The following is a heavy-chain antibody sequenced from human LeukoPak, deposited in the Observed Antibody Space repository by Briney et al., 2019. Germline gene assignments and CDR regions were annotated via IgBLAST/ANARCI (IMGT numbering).Heavy chain of an antibody. CDR3: ARGEQWGLRSATKDY. V-gene: IGHV3-15*01. CDR2: IKTKTDGGTT. CDR1: RFTFSNAW. D-gene: IGHD6-19*01. J-gene: IGHJ4*02. Sequence: GGSLRLSCAASRFTFSNAWMSWVRQAPGKGLEWVGRIKTKTDGGTTDYAAPVKGRFTISRDDSKNTLYLQMNSLKTEDTAVYYCARGEQWGLRSATKDYWGQGTLVTVSS.